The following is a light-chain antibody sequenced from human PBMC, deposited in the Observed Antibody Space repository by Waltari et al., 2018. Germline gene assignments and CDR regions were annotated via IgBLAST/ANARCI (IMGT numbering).Light chain of an antibody. CDR3: QQYYSTCQ. J-gene: IGKJ1*01. V-gene: IGKV4-1*01. Sequence: DIVMTQSPDSLAVSLGERATINCKSSQSVLHSSNNKNYLAWYQQKPGQRPKLLISWASTRESGVPDRFSGSGSGPDFTITISSLQAEDVAVYYCQQYYSTCQFGQGTKVEIK. CDR2: WAS. CDR1: QSVLHSSNNKNY.